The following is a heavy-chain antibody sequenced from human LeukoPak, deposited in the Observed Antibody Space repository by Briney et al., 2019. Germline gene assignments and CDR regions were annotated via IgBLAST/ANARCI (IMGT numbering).Heavy chain of an antibody. CDR2: INSDGSST. D-gene: IGHD5-18*01. Sequence: GGSLRLSCAASGFTLSSYWMHWVRQAPGKGLVWVSRINSDGSSTSYGDSVKGRFTISRDNAKNTVYLEMNSLRAEGTAMYYCARDVGYRGDYWGQGTLVTVSS. CDR1: GFTLSSYW. CDR3: ARDVGYRGDY. V-gene: IGHV3-74*01. J-gene: IGHJ4*02.